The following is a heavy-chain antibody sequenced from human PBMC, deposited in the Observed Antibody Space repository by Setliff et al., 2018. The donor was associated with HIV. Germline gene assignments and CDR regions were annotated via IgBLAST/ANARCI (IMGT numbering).Heavy chain of an antibody. CDR3: ARGPSGRAPAPARAPHYYGLDL. CDR2: IYYSGNA. J-gene: IGHJ6*01. Sequence: SETLSLTCTVSGGSISSNNYYWGWIRQSPGKGLEWFGSIYYSGNAYYNPSLKSRLTISMDTSKNQFSLKLNSVTAADTAVYYCARGPSGRAPAPARAPHYYGLDLWGPGTTVTVSS. CDR1: GGSISSNNYY. V-gene: IGHV4-39*07. D-gene: IGHD2-2*01.